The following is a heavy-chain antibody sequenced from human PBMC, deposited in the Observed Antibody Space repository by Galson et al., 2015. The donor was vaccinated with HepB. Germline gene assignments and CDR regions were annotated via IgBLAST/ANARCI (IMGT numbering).Heavy chain of an antibody. CDR3: AHRGAGAVQFDY. J-gene: IGHJ4*02. CDR1: GFSLSTSGVG. Sequence: PALVKPTQTLTLTCTFSGFSLSTSGVGVGWIRQPPGKALEWLALIYWDDDKRYSPSLKSGLTITKDTSKNQVVLTMTNMDPVDTATYYCAHRGAGAVQFDYWGQGTLVTVSS. D-gene: IGHD1-26*01. CDR2: IYWDDDK. V-gene: IGHV2-5*02.